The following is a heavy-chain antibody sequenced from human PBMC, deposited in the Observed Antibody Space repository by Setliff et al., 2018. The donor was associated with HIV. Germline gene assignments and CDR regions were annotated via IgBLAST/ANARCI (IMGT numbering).Heavy chain of an antibody. D-gene: IGHD4-17*01. Sequence: SETLSLTCTVSGPSINIHYWSWIRQSPGKAFEWIGYIYSTGTNYNPSLQSRVTISMVASRNQFSLKVTPVTAADTAVYYCAKGAGFYGDYTFDHWGQGRQVTVSS. CDR3: AKGAGFYGDYTFDH. J-gene: IGHJ4*02. V-gene: IGHV4-59*11. CDR1: GPSINIHY. CDR2: IYSTGT.